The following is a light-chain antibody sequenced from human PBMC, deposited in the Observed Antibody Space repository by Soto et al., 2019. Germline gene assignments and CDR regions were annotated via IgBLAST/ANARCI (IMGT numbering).Light chain of an antibody. J-gene: IGKJ4*01. CDR2: DVS. Sequence: EIVLTQSPATLYLSPGESATLSCRASQSVNNFVAWFQQKPGQAPRLLIYDVSNRATGIPDRFSGSGSGADFTLTISSLEPEEFALYFCQQRTTLGGGTRVEIK. CDR3: QQRTT. CDR1: QSVNNF. V-gene: IGKV3-11*01.